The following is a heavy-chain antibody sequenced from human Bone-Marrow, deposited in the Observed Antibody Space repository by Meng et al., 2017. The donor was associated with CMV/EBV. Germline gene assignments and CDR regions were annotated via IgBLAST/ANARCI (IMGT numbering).Heavy chain of an antibody. Sequence: GESLKISCAASGFTVSSNYMSWVRQAPGKGLEWVSVIYSGGSTYYADSVKGRFTISRDNSKNTLYLQMNSLRAEDTAVYYCARRGYCSSTSCFDYWGQGTLVTVSS. CDR2: IYSGGST. J-gene: IGHJ4*02. CDR3: ARRGYCSSTSCFDY. CDR1: GFTVSSNY. D-gene: IGHD2-2*01. V-gene: IGHV3-53*01.